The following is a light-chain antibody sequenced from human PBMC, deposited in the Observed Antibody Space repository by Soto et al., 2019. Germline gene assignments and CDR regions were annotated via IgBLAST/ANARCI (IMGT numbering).Light chain of an antibody. Sequence: EIVMTQSPATLSVSPGERAALAFRASQSIRSHLAWYQQKPGQAPRLLIYDASTRATGIPARFSGSGSGTEFTLTISSLQSEDFAVYYCQKYNNWPFTFGQGTRLEI. CDR1: QSIRSH. J-gene: IGKJ5*01. V-gene: IGKV3-15*01. CDR3: QKYNNWPFT. CDR2: DAS.